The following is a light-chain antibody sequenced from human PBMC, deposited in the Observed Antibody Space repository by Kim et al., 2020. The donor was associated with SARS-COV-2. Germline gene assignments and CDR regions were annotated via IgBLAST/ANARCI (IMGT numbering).Light chain of an antibody. Sequence: SVDLGKTARITCGGNNIGSKNVHWYQQKPGQAPVLVIYRDSNRPSGIPERFSGSNSGNTATLTISRAQAGDEADYYCQVWDSSTYVFGTGTKVTVL. CDR3: QVWDSSTYV. V-gene: IGLV3-9*01. CDR1: NIGSKN. J-gene: IGLJ1*01. CDR2: RDS.